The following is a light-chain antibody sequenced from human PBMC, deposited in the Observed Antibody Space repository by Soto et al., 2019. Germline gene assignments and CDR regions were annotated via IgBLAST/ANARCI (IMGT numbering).Light chain of an antibody. CDR1: QSISNK. CDR2: GAS. V-gene: IGKV3-15*01. Sequence: EIVMTQSPATLSVSPGERATLSCRASQSISNKLGWYQQKPGQAPRLLIYGASTRATGIPGRFSGSGSGTEFTLTISTVQSEDLEVYYCQHYNNWPLTFGRGTKVDIK. J-gene: IGKJ4*01. CDR3: QHYNNWPLT.